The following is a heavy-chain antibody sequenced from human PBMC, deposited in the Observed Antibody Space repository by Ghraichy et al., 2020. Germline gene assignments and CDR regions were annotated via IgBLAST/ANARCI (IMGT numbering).Heavy chain of an antibody. V-gene: IGHV2-5*02. CDR3: AHRRPSEDAIHYFDY. J-gene: IGHJ4*02. CDR2: IYWDDDK. D-gene: IGHD2-2*02. CDR1: GFSLSTSGVG. Sequence: SGPTLVKPTQTLTLTCTFSGFSLSTSGVGVGWIRQPPGKALEWLALIYWDDDKRYSPSLKSRLTITKDTSKNQVVLTMTNMNPVDTATYYCAHRRPSEDAIHYFDYWGQGTLVTVSS.